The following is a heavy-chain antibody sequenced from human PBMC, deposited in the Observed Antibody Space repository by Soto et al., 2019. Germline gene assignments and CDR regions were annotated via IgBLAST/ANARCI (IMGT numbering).Heavy chain of an antibody. J-gene: IGHJ6*02. D-gene: IGHD2-2*01. CDR2: ISGSGGST. CDR1: GFTFISYA. V-gene: IGHV3-23*01. CDR3: AKEQTPAANFYYYYGMDV. Sequence: PGGSLRISCAASGFTFISYAMSWVRQAPGKGLEWVSAISGSGGSTYYADSVKGRFTISRDNSKNTLYLQMNSLRAEDTAVYYCAKEQTPAANFYYYYGMDVWGQGTTVTVSS.